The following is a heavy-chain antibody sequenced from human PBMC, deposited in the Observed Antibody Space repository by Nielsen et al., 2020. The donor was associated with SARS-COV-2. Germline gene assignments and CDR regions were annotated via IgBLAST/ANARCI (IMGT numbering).Heavy chain of an antibody. J-gene: IGHJ4*02. D-gene: IGHD3-3*01. Sequence: SETLSLTCAVYGGSFSDYSWNWIRQSPGKGLEWIGEINHSGTTTYNPSLKSRVTISVDTSKNQFSLKLSSVTAADTAVYYCARHLRITIFGVVITGPFDYWGQGTLVTVSS. CDR2: INHSGTT. CDR3: ARHLRITIFGVVITGPFDY. CDR1: GGSFSDYS. V-gene: IGHV4-34*01.